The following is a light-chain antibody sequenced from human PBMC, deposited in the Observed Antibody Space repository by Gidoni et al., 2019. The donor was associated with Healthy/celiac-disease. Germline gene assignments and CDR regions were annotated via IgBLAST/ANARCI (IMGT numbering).Light chain of an antibody. Sequence: DIQMSQPPSTLSASVGDRVTITCRSSQSISIWLAWYQQKPWKAPNLLSYDAYSLESGGPSRFSCSGSWKEFTLTISSLQPDDFATYYWQQYNSYSRTLGQGTKVEIK. CDR3: QQYNSYSRT. J-gene: IGKJ1*01. CDR2: DAY. CDR1: QSISIW. V-gene: IGKV1-5*01.